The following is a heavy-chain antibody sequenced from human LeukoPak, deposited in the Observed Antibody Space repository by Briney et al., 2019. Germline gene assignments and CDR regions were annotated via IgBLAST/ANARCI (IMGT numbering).Heavy chain of an antibody. J-gene: IGHJ3*02. CDR2: ISRSGRT. V-gene: IGHV3-23*01. D-gene: IGHD2-2*03. CDR1: GFTFSTYD. Sequence: GGSLRLSCAASGFTFSTYDMQWVRQAPGKGLEWVSGISRSGRTYYTDSVKGRFSISRDNSRDTLYLQMNSLRAEDTAVYYCAQGGYFAFDIWGQGTMVAVSS. CDR3: AQGGYFAFDI.